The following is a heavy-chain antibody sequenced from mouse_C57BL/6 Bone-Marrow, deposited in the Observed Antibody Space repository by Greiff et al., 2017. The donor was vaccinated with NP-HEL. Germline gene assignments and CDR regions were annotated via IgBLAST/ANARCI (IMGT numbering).Heavy chain of an antibody. D-gene: IGHD1-1*01. Sequence: EVKLVESGAGLVKPGGSLKLSCAASGFTFTDYGMHWVRQAPEKGLEWVAYISSGSSTIYYADTVKGRFTITSDNAKNTLFLQMTILRSEDTAMYYCARDYYGGSSWCAYGGQGTVVTVSA. V-gene: IGHV5-17*01. CDR2: ISSGSSTI. CDR3: ARDYYGGSSWCAY. J-gene: IGHJ3*01. CDR1: GFTFTDYG.